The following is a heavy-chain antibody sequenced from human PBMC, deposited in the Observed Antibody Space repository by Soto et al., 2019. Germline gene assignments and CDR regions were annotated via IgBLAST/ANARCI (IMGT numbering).Heavy chain of an antibody. CDR1: GYTFTGYY. J-gene: IGHJ4*02. Sequence: ASVKVSCKASGYTFTGYYVHWVRQAPGQGLEWMGWINPNSGGTNYAQKFQGWVTMTRDTSISTAYMELSSLRSEDTAVYYCARGLYGSGSQDYWGQGTLVTVSS. CDR3: ARGLYGSGSQDY. V-gene: IGHV1-2*04. D-gene: IGHD3-10*01. CDR2: INPNSGGT.